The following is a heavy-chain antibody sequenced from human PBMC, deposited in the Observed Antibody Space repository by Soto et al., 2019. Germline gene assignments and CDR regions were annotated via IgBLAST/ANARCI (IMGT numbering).Heavy chain of an antibody. CDR1: GYTFTTYA. CDR2: INAGNGNT. D-gene: IGHD6-13*01. J-gene: IGHJ4*02. V-gene: IGHV1-3*05. CDR3: ARDVAAADY. Sequence: QVQLVQSGAEEKKPGASVKVSCKASGYTFTTYAMHWVRQAPGQGLEWMGWINAGNGNTKHTQKLQGRVTITTDTAASTAAMELSSLRSEETAVYYCARDVAAADYWGQGTLVTFS.